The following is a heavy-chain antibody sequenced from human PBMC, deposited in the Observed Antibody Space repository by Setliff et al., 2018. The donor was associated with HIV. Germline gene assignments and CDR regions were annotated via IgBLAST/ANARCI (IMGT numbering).Heavy chain of an antibody. CDR1: GGSISSHY. D-gene: IGHD6-19*01. Sequence: SETLSLTCAVSGGSISSHYWSWIRQPPGKGLEWIGSLYYSGSTDYSPSLKSRVSISVDTSKNQLSLKLNSLTAADTAVYFCARERPQSHFFDYWGQGTLVTVSS. CDR2: LYYSGST. J-gene: IGHJ4*02. V-gene: IGHV4-59*11. CDR3: ARERPQSHFFDY.